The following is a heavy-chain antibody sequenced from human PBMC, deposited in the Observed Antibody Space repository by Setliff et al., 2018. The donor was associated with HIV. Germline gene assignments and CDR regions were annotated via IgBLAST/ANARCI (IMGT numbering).Heavy chain of an antibody. CDR1: GGTFSGSG. D-gene: IGHD5-18*01. CDR3: ARGQVVGYTYSGIEL. J-gene: IGHJ4*02. CDR2: LPPLFETT. Sequence: ASVKVSCKASGGTFSGSGINWVRQAPGQGFEWVGGLPPLFETTTYAQTFQGRVSITTDESTSTTYMELSSLRSDDTAVYYCARGQVVGYTYSGIELWGQGTLVTVSS. V-gene: IGHV1-69*05.